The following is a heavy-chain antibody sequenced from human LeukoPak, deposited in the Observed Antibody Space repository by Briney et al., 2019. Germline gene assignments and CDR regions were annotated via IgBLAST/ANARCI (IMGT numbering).Heavy chain of an antibody. CDR3: ARSIGLTGGGVDV. J-gene: IGHJ6*02. Sequence: AGSLRLSCAASGFTFSDYNMNWARQAPGKGLEWVSYITDSGNTIHYADSVKGRFTISRDNAKNSLYLQMNSLRAEDTAVYYCARSIGLTGGGVDVWGQGTTVTVSS. CDR2: ITDSGNTI. D-gene: IGHD3-9*01. CDR1: GFTFSDYN. V-gene: IGHV3-11*01.